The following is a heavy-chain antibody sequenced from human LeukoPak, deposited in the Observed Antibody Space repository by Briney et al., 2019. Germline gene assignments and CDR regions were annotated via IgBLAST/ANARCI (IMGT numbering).Heavy chain of an antibody. D-gene: IGHD6-6*01. CDR3: ARGTSSSSPEVDY. V-gene: IGHV3-7*01. Sequence: PGGSLRLSCAASGFTFTSHWMSWVRQAPGKGLEWVANINQDGSEKYYVDSVKGRFTISRDNAKNSLYLQMNSLRAEDTAVYYCARGTSSSSPEVDYWGQGTLVTVSS. CDR2: INQDGSEK. CDR1: GFTFTSHW. J-gene: IGHJ4*02.